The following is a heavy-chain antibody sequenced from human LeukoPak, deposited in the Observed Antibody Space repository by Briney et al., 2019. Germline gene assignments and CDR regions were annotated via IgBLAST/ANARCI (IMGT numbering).Heavy chain of an antibody. V-gene: IGHV1-69*05. J-gene: IGHJ4*02. Sequence: ASVKVSCKASGGTFSSYAISWVRQAPGQGLEWMGGIIPIFGTANYAQKFQGRVTITTDESTSTAYMELSSLRSDDTAVYYCARDKCSSTSCSADYWGQGTLVTVSS. CDR2: IIPIFGTA. CDR1: GGTFSSYA. CDR3: ARDKCSSTSCSADY. D-gene: IGHD2-2*01.